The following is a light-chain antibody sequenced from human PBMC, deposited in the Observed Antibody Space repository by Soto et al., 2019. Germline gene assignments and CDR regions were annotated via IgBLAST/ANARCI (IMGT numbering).Light chain of an antibody. J-gene: IGKJ1*01. CDR3: QQYGSSSWT. CDR1: QSVSSSY. V-gene: IGKV3-20*01. CDR2: GTS. Sequence: EIVLTQSPGTLSLSPGERATLSCRASQSVSSSYLAWYQQKPGQAPRLLIYGTSSRATAIPDRFSGSVSGTDFTLTISRLEPEDFALYYCQQYGSSSWTFGQGTKVEIK.